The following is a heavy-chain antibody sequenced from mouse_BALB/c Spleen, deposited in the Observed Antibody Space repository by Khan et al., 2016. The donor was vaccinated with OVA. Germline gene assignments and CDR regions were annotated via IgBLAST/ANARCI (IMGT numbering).Heavy chain of an antibody. CDR1: GYSFTDYT. Sequence: IQLVQSGPELVKPGTSMKISCKASGYSFTDYTMNWVKQSHGKNLEWIGLINPYNGGSRYSQKFTGKATLTVDKSSSTAYMELLSLTSDDSAVYYCAKGGNYVGFSMDYWGQGTSVTVSS. CDR2: INPYNGGS. D-gene: IGHD2-1*01. CDR3: AKGGNYVGFSMDY. V-gene: IGHV1S135*01. J-gene: IGHJ4*01.